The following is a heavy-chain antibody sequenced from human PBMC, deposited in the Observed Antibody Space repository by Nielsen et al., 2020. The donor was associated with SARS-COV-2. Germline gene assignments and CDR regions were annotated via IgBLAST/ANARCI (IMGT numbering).Heavy chain of an antibody. V-gene: IGHV5-51*01. CDR3: ARRHMIPFGAGTYHFDF. CDR1: GYSFSSYW. CDR2: IYPGDSET. Sequence: GRSLRLSCEASGYSFSSYWIAWVRQRPGKGLEWMGIIYPGDSETKYSPSFQGQVTMSVDKSLRTAYLQWRTLKASDTAMYYCARRHMIPFGAGTYHFDFWGQGTLVTVSS. J-gene: IGHJ4*02. D-gene: IGHD3-16*01.